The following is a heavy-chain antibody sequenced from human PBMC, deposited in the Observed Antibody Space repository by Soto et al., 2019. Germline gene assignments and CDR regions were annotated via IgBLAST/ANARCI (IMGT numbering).Heavy chain of an antibody. J-gene: IGHJ4*02. CDR3: ARGGSQYYDFWSGYSYDY. CDR2: INHSGST. Sequence: SEPLSLTCAVYGWSFSGYYWSWIRQPPWKGLEWIGEINHSGSTNYNPSLKSRVTISVDTSKNQFSLKLSSVTAADTAVYYCARGGSQYYDFWSGYSYDYWGQGTLVTVS. V-gene: IGHV4-34*01. CDR1: GWSFSGYY. D-gene: IGHD3-3*01.